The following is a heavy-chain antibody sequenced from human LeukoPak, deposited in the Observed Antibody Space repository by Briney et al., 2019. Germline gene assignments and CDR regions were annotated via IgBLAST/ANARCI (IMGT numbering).Heavy chain of an antibody. J-gene: IGHJ3*02. Sequence: SETLSLTCAVYGGSFSNNYWSWIRQPPGKGLEWIGEINQSGSTNYNPSLKSRVTISVDTSKNQFSLKLSSVTAANTAVYYCAIHFTVTYGDVFDIWGQGTMVTVSS. CDR2: INQSGST. V-gene: IGHV4-34*01. CDR1: GGSFSNNY. CDR3: AIHFTVTYGDVFDI. D-gene: IGHD4-17*01.